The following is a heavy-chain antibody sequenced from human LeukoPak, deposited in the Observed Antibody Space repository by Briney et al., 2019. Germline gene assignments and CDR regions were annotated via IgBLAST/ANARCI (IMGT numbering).Heavy chain of an antibody. J-gene: IGHJ4*02. CDR1: GYTFNAYY. CDR2: ISPNSGGT. CDR3: ARAMTAQESYFDY. Sequence: ASVKVSCKASGYTFNAYYIHWVRQAPGQGLEWMGWISPNSGGTNYAQRFQDRVTMTRDTSINTASMELSRLRSDDTAVYYCARAMTAQESYFDYWGQGTLVTVSS. V-gene: IGHV1-2*02. D-gene: IGHD5-18*01.